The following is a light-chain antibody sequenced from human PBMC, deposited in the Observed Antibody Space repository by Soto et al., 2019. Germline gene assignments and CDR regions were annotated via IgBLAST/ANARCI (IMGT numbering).Light chain of an antibody. CDR1: QGISSY. V-gene: IGKV1-9*01. Sequence: DIQLTQSPSFLSVAVGDRVTITCRASQGISSYLGWYRQKPGKAPKHLIYGSSTLQSGVPSRFSGSGSETEFTLTISSVKPEDFAAYYCQQLYSYPIKFGPGTRLEIK. J-gene: IGKJ5*01. CDR2: GSS. CDR3: QQLYSYPIK.